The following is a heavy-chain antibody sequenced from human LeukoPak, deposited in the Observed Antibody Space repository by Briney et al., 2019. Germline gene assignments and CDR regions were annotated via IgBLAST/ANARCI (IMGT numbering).Heavy chain of an antibody. J-gene: IGHJ4*02. D-gene: IGHD1-26*01. V-gene: IGHV1-69*13. Sequence: SVKVSCKASGGPFSSYSISWVRQAPGLGLEWMGALIPIFGTTYYARTFQGRVTITADESATTAYMELSSLRSEDTAVYYCASGVGYYSDILDYWGQGTLVTVSS. CDR2: LIPIFGTT. CDR1: GGPFSSYS. CDR3: ASGVGYYSDILDY.